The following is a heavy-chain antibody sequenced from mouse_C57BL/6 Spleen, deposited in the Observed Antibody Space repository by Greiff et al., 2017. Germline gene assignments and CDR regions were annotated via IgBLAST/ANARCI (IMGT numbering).Heavy chain of an antibody. D-gene: IGHD1-2*01. CDR3: ARGLRPLAY. CDR1: GYSITSGYY. CDR2: ISYDGSN. J-gene: IGHJ3*01. Sequence: EVKLQESGPGLVKPSQSLSLTCSVTGYSITSGYYWNWIRQFPGNKLEWMGYISYDGSNNYNPSLKNRISITRDTSKNQFFLKLNSVTTEDTATYYCARGLRPLAYWGQGTLVTVSA. V-gene: IGHV3-6*01.